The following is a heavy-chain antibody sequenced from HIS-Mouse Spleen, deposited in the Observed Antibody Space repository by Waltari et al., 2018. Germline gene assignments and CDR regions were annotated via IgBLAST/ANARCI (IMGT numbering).Heavy chain of an antibody. V-gene: IGHV1-8*01. J-gene: IGHJ4*02. D-gene: IGHD6-6*01. Sequence: QVQLVQSGADVKTPGASVKVPCQASGCTFPSYATNWRRQATGQGLEWMGWMNPNSGNTGYAQKFQGRVTMTRNTSISTAYMELSSLRSEDTAVYYCARGLRGSSSFDYWGQGTLVTVSS. CDR2: MNPNSGNT. CDR3: ARGLRGSSSFDY. CDR1: GCTFPSYA.